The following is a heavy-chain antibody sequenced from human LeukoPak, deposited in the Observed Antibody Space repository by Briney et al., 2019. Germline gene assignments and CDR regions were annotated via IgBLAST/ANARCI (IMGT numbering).Heavy chain of an antibody. CDR3: ARALGYFDL. CDR1: GGSFSSYY. V-gene: IGHV4-59*01. CDR2: IYYSGST. J-gene: IGHJ2*01. Sequence: SETLSLTCAVYGGSFSSYYWSWIRQPPGKGLEWIGYIYYSGSTNYNPSLKSRVTISVDTSKNQFSLKLSSVTAADTAVYYCARALGYFDLWGRGTLVTVSS.